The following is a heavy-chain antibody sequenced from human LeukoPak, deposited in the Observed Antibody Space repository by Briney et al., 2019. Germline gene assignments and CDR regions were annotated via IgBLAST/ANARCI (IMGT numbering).Heavy chain of an antibody. Sequence: VASVKVSCKASGGTFSSYAISWVRQAPGQGLEWMGGIIPIFGTANYAQKFQGRATNTADESTSAAYMELSSLRSEDTAVYYCAGGAYQELLWFGELLSPLYYYGMDVWGKGTTVTVSS. CDR2: IIPIFGTA. J-gene: IGHJ6*04. CDR3: AGGAYQELLWFGELLSPLYYYGMDV. CDR1: GGTFSSYA. V-gene: IGHV1-69*13. D-gene: IGHD3-10*01.